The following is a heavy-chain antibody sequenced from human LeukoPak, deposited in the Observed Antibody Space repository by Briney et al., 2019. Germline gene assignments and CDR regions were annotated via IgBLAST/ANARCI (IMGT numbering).Heavy chain of an antibody. V-gene: IGHV7-4-1*02. Sequence: ASVKVSCKASGYTFTSYAMNWVRQAPGQGLEWMGWINTNTGNPTYAQGFTGRFVFSLDTSVSTAYPQISSLKAEDTAVYYCARWAPGVYYYYYGMDVWGQGTTVTVSS. CDR1: GYTFTSYA. J-gene: IGHJ6*02. CDR2: INTNTGNP. D-gene: IGHD2-8*01. CDR3: ARWAPGVYYYYYGMDV.